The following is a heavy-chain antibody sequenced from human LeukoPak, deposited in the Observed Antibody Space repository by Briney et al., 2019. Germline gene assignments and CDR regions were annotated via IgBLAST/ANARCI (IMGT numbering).Heavy chain of an antibody. CDR2: IIPIFGTA. CDR1: GGTFSSYA. D-gene: IGHD3-3*01. J-gene: IGHJ6*03. V-gene: IGHV1-69*05. CDR3: ARTSYYDFWSGNMDV. Sequence: GASVKVSCKASGGTFSSYAISWVRQAPGQGLEWMGGIIPIFGTANYAQKFQGRVTITTDESTSTAYMELSSLRSEDTAVYYCARTSYYDFWSGNMDVWGKGTTVTVSS.